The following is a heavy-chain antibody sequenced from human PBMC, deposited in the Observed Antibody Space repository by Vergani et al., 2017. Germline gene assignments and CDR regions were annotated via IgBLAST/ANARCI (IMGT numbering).Heavy chain of an antibody. D-gene: IGHD3-16*02. Sequence: QITLKESGPTLVKPTQTLTLTCTFSGFSLSTSGVGVGWIRQPPGKALEWLALIYWNDEKRYSPSLNSRLTITKDTSKNQVVLTMTNMDPADTATYYCGHRPPDLDYDYVWESYRRGWFDPWGQGTLVSVSS. CDR3: GHRPPDLDYDYVWESYRRGWFDP. J-gene: IGHJ5*02. V-gene: IGHV2-5*01. CDR2: IYWNDEK. CDR1: GFSLSTSGVG.